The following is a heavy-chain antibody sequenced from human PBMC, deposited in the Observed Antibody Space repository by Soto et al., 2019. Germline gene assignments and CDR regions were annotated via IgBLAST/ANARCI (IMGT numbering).Heavy chain of an antibody. CDR2: IIPILGIA. J-gene: IGHJ4*02. CDR1: GGTFSSYT. CDR3: AGDGGLVRH. D-gene: IGHD3-10*01. Sequence: QVQLVQSGAEVKKPGSSVKVSCKASGGTFSSYTISWVRQAPGQGLEWMGRIIPILGIANYAQKFQGRVTITADKSTSAAYMELSSLRSEDTALYSCAGDGGLVRHWGQGTLVTVSS. V-gene: IGHV1-69*08.